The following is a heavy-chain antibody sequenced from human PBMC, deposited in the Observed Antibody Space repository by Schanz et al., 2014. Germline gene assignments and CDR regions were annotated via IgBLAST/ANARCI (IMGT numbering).Heavy chain of an antibody. V-gene: IGHV1-8*01. J-gene: IGHJ6*03. CDR2: MNPNSGNT. Sequence: QVQLVQSGGEVKTPGASVKVSCKASGYTFTRSGISWVRQAPGQGLEWMGWMNPNSGNTGYAQKFQGRVTMTRNTSISTAYMELSSLRSEDTAVYYCARLGTGMAVAGSVIDSYYYYMDVWGEGTTVTVSS. CDR3: ARLGTGMAVAGSVIDSYYYYMDV. CDR1: GYTFTRSG. D-gene: IGHD6-19*01.